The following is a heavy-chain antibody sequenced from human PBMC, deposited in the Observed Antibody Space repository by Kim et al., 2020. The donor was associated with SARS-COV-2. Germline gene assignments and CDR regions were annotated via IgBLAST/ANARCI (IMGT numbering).Heavy chain of an antibody. D-gene: IGHD3-10*01. CDR2: IYYSGST. CDR3: ARLSGALGWVDY. V-gene: IGHV4-39*01. CDR1: GGSISSSSYY. Sequence: SETLSLTCTVSGGSISSSSYYWGWIRQPPGKGLEWIGSIYYSGSTYYNPSLKSRVTISVDTSKNQFSLKLSSVTAADTAVYYCARLSGALGWVDYCGQGT. J-gene: IGHJ4*02.